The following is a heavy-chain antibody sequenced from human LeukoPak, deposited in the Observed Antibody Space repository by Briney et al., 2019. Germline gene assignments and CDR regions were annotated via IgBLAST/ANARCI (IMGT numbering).Heavy chain of an antibody. Sequence: GGSLSLFCAPSGFTFSSYSMNWVRQAPGKALEWVSSISSSSSYIYYADSVKGRFTISRDNAKNSLYLQMNSLRAEDAAVYYCARGLPIVVVVAATDAFDIWGQGTMVTVSS. CDR3: ARGLPIVVVVAATDAFDI. CDR2: ISSSSSYI. D-gene: IGHD2-15*01. J-gene: IGHJ3*02. V-gene: IGHV3-21*01. CDR1: GFTFSSYS.